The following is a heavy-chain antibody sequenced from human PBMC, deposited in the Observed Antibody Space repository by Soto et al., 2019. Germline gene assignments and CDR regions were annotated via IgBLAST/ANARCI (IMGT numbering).Heavy chain of an antibody. CDR1: GFPFSIYS. Sequence: GGSLRLACAAYGFPFSIYSMNWVRQSPGKGLEWVSYISSSSSTIYYADSVKGRFTISRDNAKNSLYLQMNSLRDEDTAVYYCARDNQERQLGHIVRYYYHEYGMDVWGQGTXV. CDR3: ARDNQERQLGHIVRYYYHEYGMDV. D-gene: IGHD2-21*01. CDR2: ISSSSSTI. J-gene: IGHJ6*02. V-gene: IGHV3-48*02.